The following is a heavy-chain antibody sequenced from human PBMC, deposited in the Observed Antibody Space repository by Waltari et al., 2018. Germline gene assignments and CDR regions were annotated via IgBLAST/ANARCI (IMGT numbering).Heavy chain of an antibody. CDR3: AREMYYDSSGLDY. J-gene: IGHJ4*02. Sequence: QVQLVESGGGLVKPGGSLRLSCAASGFTFSDYYMSWIRRGPGKGLVWVSYISSSGSTIYYADAVKGRFTIARDNAKNSLYLQMNSLRAEDTAVYYWAREMYYDSSGLDYWGQGTLVTVSS. D-gene: IGHD3-22*01. V-gene: IGHV3-11*01. CDR2: ISSSGSTI. CDR1: GFTFSDYY.